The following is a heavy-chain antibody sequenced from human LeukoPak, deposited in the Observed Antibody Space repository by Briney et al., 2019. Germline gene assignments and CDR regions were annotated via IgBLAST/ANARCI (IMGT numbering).Heavy chain of an antibody. CDR3: ARGILRYGVAHPVLYYYYYYYMDV. V-gene: IGHV1-2*02. Sequence: ASVKVSCKASGYTFTDYYIHWVRQAPGQELEWMGWINPNSGGTNYAQKFQGRVTMTRDTSISTAYMELSRLRSDDTAVYYCARGILRYGVAHPVLYYYYYYYMDVWGKGTTVTVSS. CDR1: GYTFTDYY. CDR2: INPNSGGT. D-gene: IGHD3-9*01. J-gene: IGHJ6*03.